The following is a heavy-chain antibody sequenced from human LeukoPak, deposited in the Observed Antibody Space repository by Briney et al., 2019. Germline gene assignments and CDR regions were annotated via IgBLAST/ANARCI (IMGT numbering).Heavy chain of an antibody. V-gene: IGHV4-39*07. Sequence: PSETLSLTCTVSGGSISSSSYYWGWIRQPPGKGLEWIGSIYYSGSTYYNPSLKSRVTMSVDTSKNQFSLNLSSVTAADTAVYYCARGVSRAGNGYYYYYMDVWGKGTTVTVSS. CDR1: GGSISSSSYY. CDR3: ARGVSRAGNGYYYYYMDV. D-gene: IGHD6-19*01. J-gene: IGHJ6*03. CDR2: IYYSGST.